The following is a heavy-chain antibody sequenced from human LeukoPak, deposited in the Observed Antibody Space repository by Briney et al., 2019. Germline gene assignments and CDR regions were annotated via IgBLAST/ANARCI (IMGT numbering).Heavy chain of an antibody. CDR1: GFTFSSSA. Sequence: GGSLRLSCAASGFTFSSSAMSWVRQAPGKGLEWLSTINRDGGGETTSYADSVQGRFTNSRDNAKNSLYLQMNSLRAEDTAVYYCARGYTCGYWGQGTLVIVSS. V-gene: IGHV3-23*01. CDR3: ARGYTCGY. D-gene: IGHD5-18*01. CDR2: INRDGGGETT. J-gene: IGHJ4*02.